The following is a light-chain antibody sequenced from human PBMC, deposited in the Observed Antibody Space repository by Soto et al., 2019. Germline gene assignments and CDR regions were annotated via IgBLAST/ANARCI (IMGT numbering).Light chain of an antibody. CDR1: SSDVGGYNY. Sequence: QSVLTQPASVSGSPGQSITISCTGTSSDVGGYNYVSWYQQHPGKVPKLMIYEVSNRPSGVSNRFSGSKSGNTASLIISGLQAEDEADYYSSSYTSSSTVLFGGGTQLTVL. V-gene: IGLV2-14*01. CDR2: EVS. J-gene: IGLJ2*01. CDR3: SSYTSSSTVL.